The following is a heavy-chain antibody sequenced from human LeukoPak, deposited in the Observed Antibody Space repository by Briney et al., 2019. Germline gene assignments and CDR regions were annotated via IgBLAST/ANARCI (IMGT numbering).Heavy chain of an antibody. CDR2: INHSGGT. J-gene: IGHJ4*02. CDR1: GGSFSGYY. D-gene: IGHD3-22*01. V-gene: IGHV4-34*01. CDR3: AREKTYYDTSGNYYGGVFDY. Sequence: KASETLSLTCAVYGGSFSGYYWSWIRQPPGKGREWIVEINHSGGTNYNPSLKSRVTISVDTSKSQFFLKMSSVTAADTAVYYCAREKTYYDTSGNYYGGVFDYWGQGTLVTVSS.